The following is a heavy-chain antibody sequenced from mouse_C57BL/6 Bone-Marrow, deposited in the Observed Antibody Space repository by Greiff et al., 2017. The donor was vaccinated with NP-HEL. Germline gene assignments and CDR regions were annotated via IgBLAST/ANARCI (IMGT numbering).Heavy chain of an antibody. Sequence: EVKLQESGGGLVKPGGSLKLSCAASGFTFSSYAMSWVRQTPEKRLEWVATISDGGSYTYYPDNVKGRFTISSDNAKNNLYLQMSHLKSEDTAMYYCARDQRITTVVAKRFAYWGQGTLVTVSA. CDR2: ISDGGSYT. CDR1: GFTFSSYA. CDR3: ARDQRITTVVAKRFAY. V-gene: IGHV5-4*01. J-gene: IGHJ3*01. D-gene: IGHD1-1*01.